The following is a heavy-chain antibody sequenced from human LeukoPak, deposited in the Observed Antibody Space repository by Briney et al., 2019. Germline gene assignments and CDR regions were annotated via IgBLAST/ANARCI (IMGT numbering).Heavy chain of an antibody. D-gene: IGHD3-3*01. Sequence: PGGSLRLSCAASGFTFSSYGMHWVRQAPGKGLEWVAFIRYDGSNKYYADSVKGRFTISRDNSKNTLYLQMNSLRAEDTAVYYCARVYQGVAIFDGIDYWGQGTLVTVSS. CDR1: GFTFSSYG. V-gene: IGHV3-30*02. CDR2: IRYDGSNK. J-gene: IGHJ4*02. CDR3: ARVYQGVAIFDGIDY.